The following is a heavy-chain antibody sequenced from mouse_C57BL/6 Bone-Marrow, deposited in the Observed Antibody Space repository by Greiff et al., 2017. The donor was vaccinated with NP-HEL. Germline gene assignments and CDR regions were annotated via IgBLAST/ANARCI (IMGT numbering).Heavy chain of an antibody. J-gene: IGHJ3*01. Sequence: QVQLKESGPGLVQPSQRLSITCTVSGFSLTSYGVHWVRQSPGKGLAWLGVIWRGGSTDYNAAFMSRLCITKVNSKSQVFFKMNSLQADDTAIYYCAKSVYYYGSSPWFAYWGQGTLVTVSA. CDR3: AKSVYYYGSSPWFAY. CDR2: IWRGGST. CDR1: GFSLTSYG. V-gene: IGHV2-5*01. D-gene: IGHD1-1*01.